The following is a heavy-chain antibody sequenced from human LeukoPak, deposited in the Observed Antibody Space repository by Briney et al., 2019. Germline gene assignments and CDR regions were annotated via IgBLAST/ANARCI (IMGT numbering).Heavy chain of an antibody. V-gene: IGHV4-34*01. CDR3: ARGPLRWRPDRFDP. D-gene: IGHD4-23*01. J-gene: IGHJ5*02. CDR2: INHSGST. Sequence: SETLSLTCAVYGGSCSGYYWSWIRQPPGKGLEWIGEINHSGSTNYNPSLKSRVTISVDTSKNQFSLKLSSVTAADTAVYYCARGPLRWRPDRFDPWGQGTLVTVSS. CDR1: GGSCSGYY.